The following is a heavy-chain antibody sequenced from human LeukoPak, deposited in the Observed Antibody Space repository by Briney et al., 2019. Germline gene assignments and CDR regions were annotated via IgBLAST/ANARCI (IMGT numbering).Heavy chain of an antibody. D-gene: IGHD3-10*01. J-gene: IGHJ5*02. Sequence: EWIGXXXXSGSTNYNPSLKSRVTISVDTSKIQFSLKLSSVTAADTAVYYCARGGRYYYGSGSYGNWFDPWGQGTLVTVSS. V-gene: IGHV4-59*09. CDR2: XXXSGST. CDR3: ARGGRYYYGSGSYGNWFDP.